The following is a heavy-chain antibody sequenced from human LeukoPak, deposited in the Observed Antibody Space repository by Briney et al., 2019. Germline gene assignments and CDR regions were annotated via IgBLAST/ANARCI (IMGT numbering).Heavy chain of an antibody. V-gene: IGHV4-4*07. D-gene: IGHD3-3*01. Sequence: SETLSLTCTVSGDSINNLYLSWIRQPAGKGLEWIGRIYSGGITTYTYNPSLKSRVTMSVDRSKNRFSLRVSSVTAADTAVYYCAREGTRFLEWLSQNWFDPWGQGTLVTVSS. CDR1: GDSINNLY. J-gene: IGHJ5*02. CDR2: IYSGGITTY. CDR3: AREGTRFLEWLSQNWFDP.